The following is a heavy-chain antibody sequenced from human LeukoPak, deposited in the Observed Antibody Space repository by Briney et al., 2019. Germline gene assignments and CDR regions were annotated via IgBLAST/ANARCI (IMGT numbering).Heavy chain of an antibody. CDR1: GGSFSGYY. J-gene: IGHJ6*03. CDR2: MNHSGST. Sequence: SETLSLTCAVYGGSFSGYYWSWIRQPPGKGLEWIGEMNHSGSTNYDPSLKSRVTISVDTSKNQFSLKLSSVTAADTAVYYCARRLGRKFGERFYYYHYMDVWGKGTTVTISS. D-gene: IGHD3-10*01. V-gene: IGHV4-34*01. CDR3: ARRLGRKFGERFYYYHYMDV.